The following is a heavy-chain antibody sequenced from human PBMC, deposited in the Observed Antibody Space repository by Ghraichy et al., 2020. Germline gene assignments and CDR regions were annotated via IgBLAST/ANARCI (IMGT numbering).Heavy chain of an antibody. CDR1: GGSFSGYY. D-gene: IGHD2-2*02. CDR3: ARGRGYCSSTSCYTGRYYYYGMDV. J-gene: IGHJ6*02. V-gene: IGHV4-34*01. Sequence: SQTLSLTCAVYGGSFSGYYWSWIRQPPGKGLEWIGEINHSGSTNYNPSLKSRVTISVDTSKNQFSLKLSSVTAADTAVYYCARGRGYCSSTSCYTGRYYYYGMDVWGQGTTVTVSS. CDR2: INHSGST.